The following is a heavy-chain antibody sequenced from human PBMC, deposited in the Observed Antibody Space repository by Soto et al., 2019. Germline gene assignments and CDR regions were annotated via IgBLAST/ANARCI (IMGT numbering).Heavy chain of an antibody. CDR2: AHSDYKT. CDR1: GFSVSTYH. V-gene: IGHV3-53*02. J-gene: IGHJ4*02. Sequence: EVQLVETGGGLIQPGGSLRLSCAASGFSVSTYHMSWVRQAPGKGLEWASAAHSDYKTYYADSVKGRFTISRDNSKNTLYLQMTSLRAEDTALYYCVRVFPTGSGWFPGDYWGQGTLVTVAS. CDR3: VRVFPTGSGWFPGDY. D-gene: IGHD3-10*01.